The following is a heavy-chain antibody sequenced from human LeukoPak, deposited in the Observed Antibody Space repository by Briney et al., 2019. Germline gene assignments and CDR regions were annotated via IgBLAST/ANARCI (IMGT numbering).Heavy chain of an antibody. J-gene: IGHJ2*01. CDR1: GYSISSGYY. Sequence: PSETLSLTCTVSGYSISSGYYWGWIRQPPGKGLEWIGSIYHSGSTYYNPSLKSRVTISVDTSKNQFSLKLSSVTAADTAVYYCARVSSSWYQDWYFDLWDRGTLVTVSS. CDR2: IYHSGST. CDR3: ARVSSSWYQDWYFDL. D-gene: IGHD6-13*01. V-gene: IGHV4-38-2*02.